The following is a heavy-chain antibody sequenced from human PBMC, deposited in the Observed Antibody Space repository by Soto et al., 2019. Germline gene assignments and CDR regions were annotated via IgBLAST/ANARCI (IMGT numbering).Heavy chain of an antibody. CDR3: ARPGYYYYMDV. CDR2: IYYSGST. V-gene: IGHV4-39*01. Sequence: PSETLSLTCTVSGGSISSSSYYWGWIRQPPGKGLEWIGSIYYSGSTYYNPSLKSRVTISVDTSKNQFSLKLSSVTAADTAVYYCARPGYYYYMDVWGKGTTVTVSS. CDR1: GGSISSSSYY. J-gene: IGHJ6*03.